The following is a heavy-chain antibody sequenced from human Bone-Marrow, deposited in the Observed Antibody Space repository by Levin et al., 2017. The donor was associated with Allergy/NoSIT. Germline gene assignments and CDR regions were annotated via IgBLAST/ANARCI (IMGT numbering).Heavy chain of an antibody. CDR2: ITGSGDKT. CDR3: AKGRYYGSTSDRNSFDF. CDR1: GFSFSNYV. J-gene: IGHJ4*01. V-gene: IGHV3-23*01. D-gene: IGHD3-10*01. Sequence: PGGSLRLSCAASGFSFSNYVLTWVREAPGKGLEWVSLITGSGDKTYYADSVKGRFTISRDNSKNTLYLHMNSLRAEDTAVYSCAKGRYYGSTSDRNSFDFWGHGTLVTVSS.